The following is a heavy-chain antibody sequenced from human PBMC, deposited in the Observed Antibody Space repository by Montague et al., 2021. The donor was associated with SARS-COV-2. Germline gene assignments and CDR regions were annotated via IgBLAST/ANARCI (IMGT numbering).Heavy chain of an antibody. V-gene: IGHV4-61*02. CDR2: IYTSGST. Sequence: TLSLTYTVSGTSISSGSYYWNWIRQPAGKGLEWIGRIYTSGSTNYNPSLKSRVTISVDTSKNQFSLKLSSVTAADTAVYYCARESLHLTGYYNDYFDFWGQGTLVTVSS. CDR3: ARESLHLTGYYNDYFDF. CDR1: GTSISSGSYY. D-gene: IGHD3-9*01. J-gene: IGHJ4*02.